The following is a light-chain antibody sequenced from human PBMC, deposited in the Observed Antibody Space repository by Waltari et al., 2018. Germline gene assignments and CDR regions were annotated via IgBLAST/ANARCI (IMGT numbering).Light chain of an antibody. CDR1: QSVLYSSNNKNY. J-gene: IGKJ3*01. Sequence: VMTPSPESLAVSLGEWATINCKPSQSVLYSSNNKNYVAWYQQKPGQPPKLLIYWASTRESGVPDRFSGSGSGTDFTLTISSLQAEDVAVYYCQQYYDVPFAFGPGTKVNIK. CDR2: WAS. V-gene: IGKV4-1*01. CDR3: QQYYDVPFA.